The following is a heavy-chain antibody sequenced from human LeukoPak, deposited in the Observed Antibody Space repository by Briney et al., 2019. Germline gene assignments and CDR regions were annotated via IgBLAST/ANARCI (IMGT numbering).Heavy chain of an antibody. CDR1: AFTVSSNY. J-gene: IGHJ6*04. CDR2: ISYDGSNK. V-gene: IGHV3-30*03. Sequence: GGSLRLSCAASAFTVSSNYMSWVRQAPGKGLEWVVVISYDGSNKYYTDSVKGRFTISRDNSKNTLYLQMNSLRAEDTAVYYCARERVVYYYYYGMDVWGKGTTVTVSS. CDR3: ARERVVYYYYYGMDV.